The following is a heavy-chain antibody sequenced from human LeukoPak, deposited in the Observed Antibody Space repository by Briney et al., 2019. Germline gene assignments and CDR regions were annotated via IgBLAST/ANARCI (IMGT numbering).Heavy chain of an antibody. CDR1: NFTFTAYN. J-gene: IGHJ4*02. D-gene: IGHD4-4*01. V-gene: IGHV3-48*02. CDR3: ARDWGYGYSDQ. CDR2: INYSRNKI. Sequence: GGSLRLSCVAYNFTFTAYNMNWVRQAAGKGLEWISYINYSRNKISCADSVKGRFSVSRDNDKNAVYLQMNSLTDEDTAIYYCARDWGYGYSDQWGQGTLVTVSS.